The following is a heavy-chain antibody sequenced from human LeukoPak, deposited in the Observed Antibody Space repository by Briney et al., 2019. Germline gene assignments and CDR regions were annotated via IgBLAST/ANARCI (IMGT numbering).Heavy chain of an antibody. CDR3: ARLGLGDEACWFDP. CDR1: GGSINTYY. J-gene: IGHJ5*02. V-gene: IGHV4-59*01. CDR2: VYYSGRT. D-gene: IGHD3-10*01. Sequence: PSETPSLTCTVSGGSINTYYWSWIRQPPGKGLEWIGFVYYSGRTSYNPSLKSRVTISVDTSKSQFSLRLSSVTAADTAMYYCARLGLGDEACWFDPWGQGTLVTVSS.